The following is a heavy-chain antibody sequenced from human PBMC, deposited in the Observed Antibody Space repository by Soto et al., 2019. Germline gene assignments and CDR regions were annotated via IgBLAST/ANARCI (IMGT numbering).Heavy chain of an antibody. D-gene: IGHD3-9*01. CDR3: ARGGSNDWQVALDI. Sequence: QLQKWGAGLLKPSETLSLTCVVSGGSFSTYYYNWIRQSPGKGLEWIGEINHSGNNNYSPSLNRRVPMSLDTSKNPVSLKLTSVTAAETAVYYWARGGSNDWQVALDIWGQGTMVTVSS. V-gene: IGHV4-34*01. CDR1: GGSFSTYY. CDR2: INHSGNN. J-gene: IGHJ3*02.